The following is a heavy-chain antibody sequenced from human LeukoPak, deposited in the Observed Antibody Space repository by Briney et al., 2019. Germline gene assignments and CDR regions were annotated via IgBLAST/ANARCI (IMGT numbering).Heavy chain of an antibody. V-gene: IGHV4-59*01. CDR1: GGSFSGYY. J-gene: IGHJ6*02. D-gene: IGHD6-19*01. CDR2: IYYSGST. CDR3: ARDSSGWSRMDV. Sequence: PSETLSLTCAVYGGSFSGYYWSWIRQPPGKGLEWIGYIYYSGSTNYNPSLKSRVTISVDTSKNQVSLKLSSVTAADTAVYYCARDSSGWSRMDVWGQGTTVTVSS.